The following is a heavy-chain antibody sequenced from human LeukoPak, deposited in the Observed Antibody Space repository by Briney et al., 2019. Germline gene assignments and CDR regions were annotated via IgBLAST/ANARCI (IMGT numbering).Heavy chain of an antibody. Sequence: SETLSLTCAVYGGSFSGYYWSWIRQPPGKGLEWIGEINHSGSTNYNPSLKSRVTISVDTSKNQFSLKLSSVTAADTAVYYYARDRYGDYYYGYWGQGTLVTVSS. J-gene: IGHJ4*02. CDR1: GGSFSGYY. CDR3: ARDRYGDYYYGY. D-gene: IGHD4-17*01. CDR2: INHSGST. V-gene: IGHV4-34*01.